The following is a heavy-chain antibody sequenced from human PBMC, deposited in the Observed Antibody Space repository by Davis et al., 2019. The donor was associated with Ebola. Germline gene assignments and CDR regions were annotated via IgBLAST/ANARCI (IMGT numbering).Heavy chain of an antibody. CDR1: GGSINTFY. CDR2: INHSGST. J-gene: IGHJ6*02. CDR3: ARTVRYYYYYGMDV. V-gene: IGHV4-34*01. Sequence: SETLSLTCTVSGGSINTFYWSWIRQPPGKGLEWIGEINHSGSTNYNPSLKSRVTISVDTSKNQFSLKLSSVTAADTAVYYCARTVRYYYYYGMDVWGQGTTVTVSS. D-gene: IGHD3-9*01.